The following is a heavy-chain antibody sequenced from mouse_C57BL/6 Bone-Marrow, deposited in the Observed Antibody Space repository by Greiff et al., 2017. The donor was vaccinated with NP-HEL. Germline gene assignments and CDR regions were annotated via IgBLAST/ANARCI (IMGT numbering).Heavy chain of an antibody. Sequence: QVQLQQSGAELARPGASVKLSCKASGYTFTSYGISWVKQRTGQGLEWIGEIYPRSGNTYYNEKFKGKATLTADKSSITAYMELRSLTSADTAVYFCARSPYFLDYWVRGTTLTVTS. CDR1: GYTFTSYG. CDR3: ARSPYFLDY. CDR2: IYPRSGNT. J-gene: IGHJ2*01. D-gene: IGHD2-10*01. V-gene: IGHV1-81*01.